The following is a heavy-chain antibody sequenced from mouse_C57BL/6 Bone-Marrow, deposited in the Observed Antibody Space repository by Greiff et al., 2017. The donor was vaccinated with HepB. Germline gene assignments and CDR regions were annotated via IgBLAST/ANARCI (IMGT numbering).Heavy chain of an antibody. J-gene: IGHJ2*01. D-gene: IGHD2-4*01. Sequence: EVQLVESGPGLVKPSQSLSLTCSVTGYSITSGYYWNWIRQFPGNKLEWMGYISYDGSNNYNPSLKNRISITRDTSKNQFFLKLNSVTTEDTATYYCARGEIYYDYVGGQGTTLTVSS. CDR2: ISYDGSN. V-gene: IGHV3-6*01. CDR1: GYSITSGYY. CDR3: ARGEIYYDYV.